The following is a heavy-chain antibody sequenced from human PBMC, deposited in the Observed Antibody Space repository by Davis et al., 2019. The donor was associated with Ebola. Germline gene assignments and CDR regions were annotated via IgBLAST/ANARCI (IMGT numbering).Heavy chain of an antibody. CDR2: ISWNSGAI. CDR3: AKDSSGWPSGYFDY. J-gene: IGHJ4*02. Sequence: GGSLRLSCTASGFTFHDYAVHWVRHGPGKGLEWVSGISWNSGAIGYADSVRGRFGISRDNAKNSLYLQMNTMRAEDTALYYCAKDSSGWPSGYFDYWGQGALVTVSS. CDR1: GFTFHDYA. V-gene: IGHV3-9*01. D-gene: IGHD6-19*01.